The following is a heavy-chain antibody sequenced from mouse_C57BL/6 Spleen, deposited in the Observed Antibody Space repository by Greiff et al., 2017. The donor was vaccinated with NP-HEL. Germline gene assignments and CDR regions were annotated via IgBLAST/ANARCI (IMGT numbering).Heavy chain of an antibody. J-gene: IGHJ4*01. CDR3: TRPLMDY. V-gene: IGHV1-15*01. Sequence: QVHVKQSGAELVRPGASVTLSCKASGYTFTDYEMHWVKQTPVHGLEWIGAIDPETGGTAYNQKFKGKAILTADKSSSTAYMELRSLTSEDSAVYYCTRPLMDYWGQGTSVTVSS. CDR2: IDPETGGT. CDR1: GYTFTDYE.